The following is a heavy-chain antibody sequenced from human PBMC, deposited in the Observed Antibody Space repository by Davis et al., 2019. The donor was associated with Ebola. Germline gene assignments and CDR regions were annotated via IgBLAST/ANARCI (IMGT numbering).Heavy chain of an antibody. V-gene: IGHV3-74*01. CDR3: ARNPPYCTNGVCYNLESPSVY. CDR1: GFTFSNFW. D-gene: IGHD2-8*01. CDR2: IGSDGSNT. J-gene: IGHJ4*02. Sequence: GESLKISCAASGFTFSNFWIYWVRQTPGKGLVWVSRIGSDGSNTDYADSVKGRFTISRDNAKNTLYLQMNSLRAEDTAVYYCARNPPYCTNGVCYNLESPSVYWGQGTLVTVSS.